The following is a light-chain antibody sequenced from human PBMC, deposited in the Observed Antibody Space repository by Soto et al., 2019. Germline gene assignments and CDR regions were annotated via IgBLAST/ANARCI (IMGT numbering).Light chain of an antibody. J-gene: IGLJ2*01. V-gene: IGLV2-14*01. CDR3: SSYTSSSTVV. Sequence: QSVLTQPASVSGSPGQSITLSCTGTSSDVGGYNYVSWYQQHPGKAPKLMIYDVSNRPSGVSNRFSGSKSGNTAYLTISGLQAEDEADYYCSSYTSSSTVVFAGGTKLTVL. CDR2: DVS. CDR1: SSDVGGYNY.